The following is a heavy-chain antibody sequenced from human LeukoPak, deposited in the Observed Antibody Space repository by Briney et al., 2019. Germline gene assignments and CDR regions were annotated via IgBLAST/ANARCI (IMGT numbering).Heavy chain of an antibody. CDR1: GFIFSSYG. D-gene: IGHD3-22*01. V-gene: IGHV3-30*02. J-gene: IGHJ4*02. CDR2: IVYDGSNK. Sequence: GGSLRLSCAASGFIFSSYGMHWVRQAPGKGLEWVAFIVYDGSNKYYADSVKGRFTISRDNSKNTLYLQMNSLRAEDTAVYYCAKRGDYGTSGYPLDYWGQGTLVTVSS. CDR3: AKRGDYGTSGYPLDY.